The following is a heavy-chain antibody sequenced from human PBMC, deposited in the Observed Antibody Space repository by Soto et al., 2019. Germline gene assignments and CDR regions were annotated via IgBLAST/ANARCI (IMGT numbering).Heavy chain of an antibody. CDR2: ISAYNGNT. V-gene: IGHV1-18*04. Sequence: QVQLVQSGAEVKKPGASVKVSCKAPGYTFTSYGISWVRQAPGQGLEWMGWISAYNGNTNYAQKLQGRVTMTTDTSTSTAYMELRSLRSDDTAVYYCARLLVGVSYGPENQYWGQGTMVTVSS. CDR1: GYTFTSYG. J-gene: IGHJ3*01. D-gene: IGHD5-18*01. CDR3: ARLLVGVSYGPENQY.